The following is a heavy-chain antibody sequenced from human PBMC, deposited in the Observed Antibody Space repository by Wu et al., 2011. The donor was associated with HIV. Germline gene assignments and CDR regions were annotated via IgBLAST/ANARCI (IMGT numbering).Heavy chain of an antibody. CDR3: ARGRAYCSSTSCLRTGYFQH. V-gene: IGHV1-69*14. D-gene: IGHD2-2*01. J-gene: IGHJ1*01. CDR2: TLPIFGAA. Sequence: QVQLVQSGAEVKKPGSSVKVSCKASGGTFSNYAISWVRQAPGQGLEWMGGTLPIFGAADYAQKFQGRVTITADTSTSTAYMELSSLRSADTAVYYCARGRAYCSSTSCLRTGYFQHWGQGTLVTVSS. CDR1: GGTFSNYA.